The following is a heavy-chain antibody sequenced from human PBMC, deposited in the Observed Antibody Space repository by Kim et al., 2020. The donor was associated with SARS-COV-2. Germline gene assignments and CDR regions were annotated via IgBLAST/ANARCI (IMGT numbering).Heavy chain of an antibody. D-gene: IGHD6-13*01. CDR3: AKHRSEIAAAATNY. V-gene: IGHV3-23*01. J-gene: IGHJ4*02. Sequence: GGSLRLSCAASGFTFSSYAMSWVRQAPGKGLEWVSGISGSAGSTYYADSVKGRFTISRDNSKNTLFLQMNSLRVEDTAIYYCAKHRSEIAAAATNYWGQGTLVTVSS. CDR2: ISGSAGST. CDR1: GFTFSSYA.